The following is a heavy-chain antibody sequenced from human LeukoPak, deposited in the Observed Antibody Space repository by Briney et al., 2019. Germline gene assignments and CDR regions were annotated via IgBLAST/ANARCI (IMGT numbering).Heavy chain of an antibody. V-gene: IGHV1-18*01. J-gene: IGHJ4*02. Sequence: ASVKVSCKSSGYTFTSYGISWVRQAPGQGLEWMGWISAYNGNTNYAQKLQGRVTMTTDTSTSTAYMELRSLRSDDTAVPYCASEGLSGYYSDYWGQGSLVTVSS. D-gene: IGHD3-3*01. CDR2: ISAYNGNT. CDR1: GYTFTSYG. CDR3: ASEGLSGYYSDY.